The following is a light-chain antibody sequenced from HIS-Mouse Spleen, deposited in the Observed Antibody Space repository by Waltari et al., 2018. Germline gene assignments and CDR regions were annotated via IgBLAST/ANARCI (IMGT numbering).Light chain of an antibody. Sequence: SYELTQPPPVSVSPGQTASIPCSGDKLGDKYACWYQQKPGQSPVLVIYQDSKRPSGIPERFSGSNSGNTATLTISGTQAMDEADYYCQAWDSSYSVFGGGTKLTVL. CDR1: KLGDKY. V-gene: IGLV3-1*01. CDR3: QAWDSSYSV. J-gene: IGLJ2*01. CDR2: QDS.